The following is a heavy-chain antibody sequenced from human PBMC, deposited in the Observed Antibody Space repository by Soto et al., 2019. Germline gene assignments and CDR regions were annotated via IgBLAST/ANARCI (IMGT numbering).Heavy chain of an antibody. Sequence: SETLSLTCTVSGGSISSGDYYWSWIRQPPGKGLEWIGYIYYSGSTYYNPSLKSRVTLSVDTSKNQFSLKLSSVTAADTAVYYCARDKSNEYYDILTGYYRLTTNGMDVWGQGTTVTVSS. CDR2: IYYSGST. D-gene: IGHD3-9*01. J-gene: IGHJ6*02. CDR3: ARDKSNEYYDILTGYYRLTTNGMDV. V-gene: IGHV4-30-4*01. CDR1: GGSISSGDYY.